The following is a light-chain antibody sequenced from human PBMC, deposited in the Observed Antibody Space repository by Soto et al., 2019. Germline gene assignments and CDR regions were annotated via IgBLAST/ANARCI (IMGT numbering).Light chain of an antibody. CDR2: DVA. CDR1: SSDVGAYNY. CDR3: NSYTSSSTYV. V-gene: IGLV2-14*03. Sequence: QSALTQPASVSGSPGQSITISCTGTSSDVGAYNYVSWYQHHPGKDPKLMLYDVANRPSGVSNRFSGSKSGNTASLTISGLQAENEADYYCNSYTSSSTYVFGTGTKLTVL. J-gene: IGLJ1*01.